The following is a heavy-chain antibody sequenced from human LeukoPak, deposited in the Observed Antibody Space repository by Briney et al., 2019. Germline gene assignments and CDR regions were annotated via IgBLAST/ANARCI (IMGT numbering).Heavy chain of an antibody. CDR1: GGSFSGYY. CDR3: ARCRTAVAAPFDY. D-gene: IGHD6-19*01. Sequence: SETLSLTCAVYGGSFSGYYWSWIRQPPGKGLEWIGEINHSGSTNYNPSLKSRVTISVDTSKNQFSLMLSSVTAADTAVYYCARCRTAVAAPFDYWGQGTLVTVSS. J-gene: IGHJ4*02. V-gene: IGHV4-34*01. CDR2: INHSGST.